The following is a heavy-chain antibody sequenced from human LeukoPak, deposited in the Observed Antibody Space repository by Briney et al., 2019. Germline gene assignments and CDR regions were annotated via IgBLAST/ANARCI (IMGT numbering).Heavy chain of an antibody. CDR1: GFSFPSHW. D-gene: IGHD6-19*01. J-gene: IGHJ4*02. V-gene: IGHV3-7*01. CDR3: ARLPGNSSGWTDY. Sequence: GGSLRLSCTASGFSFPSHWMSWVRQAPGKGLEWVASISPDGRAIHYVDSVKGRFTISRDNAKNSLYLQMNSLRAEDTAVYYCARLPGNSSGWTDYWGQGTLVTVSS. CDR2: ISPDGRAI.